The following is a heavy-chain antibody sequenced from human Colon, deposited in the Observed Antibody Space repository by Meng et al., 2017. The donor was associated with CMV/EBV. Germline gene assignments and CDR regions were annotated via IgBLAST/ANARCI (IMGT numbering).Heavy chain of an antibody. CDR3: AHYYDSSGTIGY. J-gene: IGHJ4*02. Sequence: ASVKVSCKTSGYAFVDYYIHWVRQAPGQGLEWMGWISAYNGNTNYAQKLQGRVTMTTDTSTSTAYMELRSLRSDDTAVYYCAHYYDSSGTIGYWGQGTLVTVSS. CDR1: GYAFVDYY. CDR2: ISAYNGNT. V-gene: IGHV1-18*04. D-gene: IGHD3-22*01.